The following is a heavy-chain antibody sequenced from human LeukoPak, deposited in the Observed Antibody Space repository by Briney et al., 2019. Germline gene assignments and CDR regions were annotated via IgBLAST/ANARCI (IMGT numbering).Heavy chain of an antibody. D-gene: IGHD6-13*01. Sequence: GGSLRLSCAASGFTFSSYAMSWVRQAPGKGLEWVSAISGSGGSTYYADSVKGRFTISRDNSKNTLYLQMNSLGAEDTALYYCVKVTAAGFVDHWGQGTLVTVSS. CDR2: ISGSGGST. CDR3: VKVTAAGFVDH. J-gene: IGHJ4*02. CDR1: GFTFSSYA. V-gene: IGHV3-23*01.